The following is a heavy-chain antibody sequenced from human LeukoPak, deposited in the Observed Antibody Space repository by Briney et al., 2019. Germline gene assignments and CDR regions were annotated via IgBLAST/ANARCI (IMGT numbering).Heavy chain of an antibody. V-gene: IGHV3-7*01. CDR1: GFTFSGYW. CDR2: IKQDGSEK. D-gene: IGHD1-14*01. Sequence: GGSLRLSCAASGFTFSGYWMTWVRQAPGKGLEWVANIKQDGSEKYYVDSVKGRFTISRDNAKNSLYLQMSGLRAEDTAVYYCAREPSNRDWYFDLWGRGTLVTVSS. J-gene: IGHJ2*01. CDR3: AREPSNRDWYFDL.